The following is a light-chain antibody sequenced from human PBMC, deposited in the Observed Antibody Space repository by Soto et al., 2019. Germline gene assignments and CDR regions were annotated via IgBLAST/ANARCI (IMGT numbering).Light chain of an antibody. CDR3: QQYGSSPET. Sequence: EIVLTQSPGTLSLSPGERATLSCRASQSVSSSYLAWYQQKPGQAPRLLIYGASSSATGIPDRFSGSGSGTDLTLTISRLEPEDFAMYYCQQYGSSPETFGQGTKVEIK. CDR1: QSVSSSY. J-gene: IGKJ1*01. V-gene: IGKV3-20*01. CDR2: GAS.